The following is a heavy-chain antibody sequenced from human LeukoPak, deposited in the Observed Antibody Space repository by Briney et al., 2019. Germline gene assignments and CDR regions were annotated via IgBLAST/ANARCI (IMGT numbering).Heavy chain of an antibody. CDR3: ARVPWYYGSGTPKFWGYYGMDV. D-gene: IGHD3-10*01. Sequence: GASVKVSCKASGYTFNTYGITWVRQAPGQGLEWMGWINTDNGNTNYAQKLQGRVTMTTDTSTTTAYMELRSLRSDDTAVYYCARVPWYYGSGTPKFWGYYGMDVWGQGTTVTVSS. CDR1: GYTFNTYG. CDR2: INTDNGNT. V-gene: IGHV1-18*01. J-gene: IGHJ6*02.